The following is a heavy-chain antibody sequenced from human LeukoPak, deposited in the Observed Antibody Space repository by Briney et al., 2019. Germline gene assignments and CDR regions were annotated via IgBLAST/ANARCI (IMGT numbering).Heavy chain of an antibody. V-gene: IGHV5-51*01. CDR2: IYPGDSDT. CDR1: GYSFTSYW. CDR3: ARSRYYGSGSYPDYFDY. J-gene: IGHJ4*02. D-gene: IGHD3-10*01. Sequence: GGSLKISCKGSGYSFTSYWIGWVRQMPGKGLEWMGIIYPGDSDTRYSPSFQGQVTISADKSISTAYLQWSSLKASDTAMYYCARSRYYGSGSYPDYFDYWGQGTLVTVSS.